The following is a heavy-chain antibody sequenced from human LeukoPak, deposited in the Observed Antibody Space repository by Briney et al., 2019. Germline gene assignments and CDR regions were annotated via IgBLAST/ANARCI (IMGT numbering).Heavy chain of an antibody. V-gene: IGHV1-8*01. CDR3: ARVSELLIPY. CDR2: MNPNSGNT. Sequence: ASVKVSCKASGYTFTSYDINWVRQATGQGLEWMGWMNPNSGNTGYAQKFQGRGTMTSNTTISTAYMDLSSLRSEDTAVYYCARVSELLIPYWGQGTLVTVSS. J-gene: IGHJ4*02. CDR1: GYTFTSYD. D-gene: IGHD1-26*01.